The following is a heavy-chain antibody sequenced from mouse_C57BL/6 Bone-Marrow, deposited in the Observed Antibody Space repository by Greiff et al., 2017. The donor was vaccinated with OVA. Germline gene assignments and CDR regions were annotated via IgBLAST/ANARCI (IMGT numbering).Heavy chain of an antibody. V-gene: IGHV5-9-1*02. CDR3: TRNGFWYFDV. J-gene: IGHJ1*03. CDR2: ISSGGDYI. CDR1: GFTFSSYA. Sequence: EVNVVESGGGLVKPGGSLKLSCAASGFTFSSYAMSWVRQTPEKRLEWVAYISSGGDYIYYADTVKGRFTISRDNARNTLYLQMSSLKSEDTAMYYCTRNGFWYFDVWGTGTTVTVSS.